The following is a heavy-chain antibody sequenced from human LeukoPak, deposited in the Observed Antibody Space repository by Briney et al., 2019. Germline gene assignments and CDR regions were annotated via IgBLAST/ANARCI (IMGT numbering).Heavy chain of an antibody. Sequence: SETLSLTCAVYGGSFSGYYWSWIRQPPGKGLEWIGEINHSGSTNYNPSLKSRVTISVDTSKNQFSLKLSSVTAADTAVYYCARGGYSYAKSNFDYWGREPWSPSPQ. CDR2: INHSGST. CDR3: ARGGYSYAKSNFDY. J-gene: IGHJ4*02. CDR1: GGSFSGYY. D-gene: IGHD5-18*01. V-gene: IGHV4-34*01.